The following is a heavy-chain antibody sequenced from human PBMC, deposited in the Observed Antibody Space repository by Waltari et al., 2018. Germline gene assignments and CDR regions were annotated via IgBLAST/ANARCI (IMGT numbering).Heavy chain of an antibody. J-gene: IGHJ3*02. D-gene: IGHD6-13*01. CDR3: ARLSSSWNEKGAFDI. CDR1: GFTLGSFW. V-gene: IGHV3-7*01. Sequence: EVQLVESGEGLVQPGGSMSLSGGGIGFTLGSFWMGWVRQAPGKGLDWVANMNRDGSETYYVDSVKGRFTISRDNAKNSLYLEMNTLRVEDTAIYYCARLSSSWNEKGAFDIWGQGTMVTVSS. CDR2: MNRDGSET.